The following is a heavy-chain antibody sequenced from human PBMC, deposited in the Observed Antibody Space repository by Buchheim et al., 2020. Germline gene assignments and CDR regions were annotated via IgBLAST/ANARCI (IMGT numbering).Heavy chain of an antibody. CDR1: GGSFSGYY. CDR2: INDNGYT. J-gene: IGHJ4*02. D-gene: IGHD6-6*01. CDR3: ARGSRASRLVY. Sequence: QVQLQQWGAGLLKPSETLSLTCAVHGGSFSGYYWSWVRQPPGKGLEWIGEINDNGYTYYSSSLKSRVTISMDTSNNHFYVTLTSVTAADTAVYYCARGSRASRLVYWGQGTL. V-gene: IGHV4-34*01.